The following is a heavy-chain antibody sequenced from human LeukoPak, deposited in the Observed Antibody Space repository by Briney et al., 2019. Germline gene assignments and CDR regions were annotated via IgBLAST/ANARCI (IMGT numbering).Heavy chain of an antibody. V-gene: IGHV3-21*01. D-gene: IGHD2-15*01. CDR1: GFDFTTYS. Sequence: GGSLRLPCAASGFDFTTYSMNWFRQAPGKGLEWVSSLIVSTTYLYYAHSVKGRFTNCRDNTKNSLYLQMNSLRAEDTAIYYCARTRYCGGGSCFALAYWGLGTLVTVSS. CDR2: LIVSTTYL. CDR3: ARTRYCGGGSCFALAY. J-gene: IGHJ4*02.